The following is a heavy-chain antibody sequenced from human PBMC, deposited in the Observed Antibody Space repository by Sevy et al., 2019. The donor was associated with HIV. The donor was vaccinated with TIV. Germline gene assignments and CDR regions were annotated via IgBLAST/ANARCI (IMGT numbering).Heavy chain of an antibody. CDR3: ARLRKRITIFGVVIPNWFDP. V-gene: IGHV4-34*01. D-gene: IGHD3-3*01. CDR2: INHSGST. Sequence: SETLSLTCAVYGGSFSGYYWSWIRQPPGKGLEWIGEINHSGSTNYNPSLKSRVTISVDTSKNQFSLKLSSVTAADTAVYYCARLRKRITIFGVVIPNWFDPWGQGTLVTVSS. CDR1: GGSFSGYY. J-gene: IGHJ5*02.